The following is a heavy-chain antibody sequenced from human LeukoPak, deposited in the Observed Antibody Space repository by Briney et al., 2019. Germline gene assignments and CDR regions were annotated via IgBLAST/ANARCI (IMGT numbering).Heavy chain of an antibody. Sequence: SETPSLTCAVSGGSISGGNWWSWVRQSPGKGLEWIGETYHSGTTNSNPSLKTRVTISVDKSKNQFSLKLTSVTAADTAVYYCARSTVYCIDVWGKGTTVTVAS. CDR3: ARSTVYCIDV. J-gene: IGHJ6*03. CDR1: GGSISGGNW. V-gene: IGHV4-4*02. D-gene: IGHD2-8*02. CDR2: TYHSGTT.